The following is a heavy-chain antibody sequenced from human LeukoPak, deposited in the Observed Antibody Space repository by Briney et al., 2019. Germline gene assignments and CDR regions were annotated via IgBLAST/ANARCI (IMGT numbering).Heavy chain of an antibody. J-gene: IGHJ4*02. CDR1: AGSISNYY. CDR3: TRLGPAAGTSFDY. D-gene: IGHD6-13*01. V-gene: IGHV4-59*08. CDR2: ISYSGST. Sequence: SETLSLTCTVSAGSISNYYWSWIRQPPGKGLEWIGYISYSGSTNYNPSLKSRVTISVDTSKNQFSLKLSSVTAADTAVYYCTRLGPAAGTSFDYWGQGTLVTVSS.